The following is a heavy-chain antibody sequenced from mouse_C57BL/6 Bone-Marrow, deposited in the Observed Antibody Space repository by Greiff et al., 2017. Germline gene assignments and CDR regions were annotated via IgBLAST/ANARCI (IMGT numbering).Heavy chain of an antibody. CDR1: GFTFSDYY. Sequence: EVQRVESEGGLVQPGSSMKLSCTASGFTFSDYYMAWVRQVPEKGLEWVANINYDGSSTYYLDSLKSRFIISRDNAKNILYLQMSSLKSEDTATYYCARDRGYYYGSSYAMDYWGQGTSVTASS. CDR3: ARDRGYYYGSSYAMDY. V-gene: IGHV5-16*01. D-gene: IGHD1-1*01. J-gene: IGHJ4*01. CDR2: INYDGSST.